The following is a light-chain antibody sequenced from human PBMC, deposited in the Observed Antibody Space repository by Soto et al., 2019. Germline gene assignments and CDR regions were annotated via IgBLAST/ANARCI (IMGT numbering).Light chain of an antibody. J-gene: IGKJ1*01. CDR1: QSVSAY. Sequence: EIALTQPPATLSVSPGERATLSCRASQSVSAYLAWYQQKPGQAPRLLIYDASVRATGIPARFTCSGSGTDFPLTIRSLEPEGSAVYYCQRRIYWWTFGQGTKVEI. CDR3: QRRIYWWT. CDR2: DAS. V-gene: IGKV3-11*01.